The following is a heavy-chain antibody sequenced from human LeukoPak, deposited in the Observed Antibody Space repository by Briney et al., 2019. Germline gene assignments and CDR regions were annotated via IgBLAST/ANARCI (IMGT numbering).Heavy chain of an antibody. CDR3: ARHITGDSSGYVYYFDY. Sequence: PSETLSLTCVVSGGSISSTSYYWGWIRQPPGKGLEWIGSIYYSGSTYYSPSLKSRFTISVDTSKNQFSLKLSSVTAADTALYDCARHITGDSSGYVYYFDYWGQGTLVTVSS. J-gene: IGHJ4*02. V-gene: IGHV4-39*01. CDR2: IYYSGST. CDR1: GGSISSTSYY. D-gene: IGHD3-22*01.